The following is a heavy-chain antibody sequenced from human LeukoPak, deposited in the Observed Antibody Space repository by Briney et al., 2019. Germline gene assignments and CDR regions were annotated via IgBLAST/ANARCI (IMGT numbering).Heavy chain of an antibody. J-gene: IGHJ4*02. Sequence: ASVKVSCKASGYTFTGYYIHWVRQAPGQGLEWMGWINPNSGGTSYEQKFQGRVTMTRDTSISTAYMELNRLISDDTAMYFCARDRSRDGYNLFDNWGQGTLVTVSS. CDR3: ARDRSRDGYNLFDN. CDR1: GYTFTGYY. V-gene: IGHV1-2*02. CDR2: INPNSGGT. D-gene: IGHD5-24*01.